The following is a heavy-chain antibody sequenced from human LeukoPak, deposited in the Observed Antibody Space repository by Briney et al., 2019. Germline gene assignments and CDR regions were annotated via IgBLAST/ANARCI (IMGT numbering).Heavy chain of an antibody. J-gene: IGHJ3*02. D-gene: IGHD2-21*01. Sequence: GESLKISCKGSGYIFSDFWIVWVRQMPGQGLEWMGIIYPGDSDTRYSPSFQGQVTISADKSINTAYLQWSSLKASDTAMYFCARQAPFYIHIPGDDAFDIWGQGTMVTVSS. CDR3: ARQAPFYIHIPGDDAFDI. CDR1: GYIFSDFW. CDR2: IYPGDSDT. V-gene: IGHV5-51*01.